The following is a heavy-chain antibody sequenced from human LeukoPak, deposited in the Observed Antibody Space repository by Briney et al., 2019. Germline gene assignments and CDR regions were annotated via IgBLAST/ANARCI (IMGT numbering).Heavy chain of an antibody. CDR1: GFTFSNYV. D-gene: IGHD4-17*01. Sequence: GGSLRLSCVSSGFTFSNYVLYWVRQAPGKGLEWVAGMSHDGSNIYYADPVKGRFTVSRDNSKNTLYLQMNSLRVEDTAVYSCARESFGDYYFDYWGQGTLATVSS. CDR2: MSHDGSNI. V-gene: IGHV3-30*14. CDR3: ARESFGDYYFDY. J-gene: IGHJ4*02.